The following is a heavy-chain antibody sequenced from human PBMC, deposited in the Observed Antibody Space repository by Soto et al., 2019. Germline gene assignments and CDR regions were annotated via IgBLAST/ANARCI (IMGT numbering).Heavy chain of an antibody. D-gene: IGHD4-4*01. CDR2: ISYDGSNK. V-gene: IGHV3-30*18. CDR3: AKEGGYYSKHADY. J-gene: IGHJ4*02. Sequence: QVQLVESGGGVVQPGRSLRLSCAASGFTFSSYGMHWVRQAPGKGLEWVAVISYDGSNKYYADSVKGRFTISRDNSKNTLYLQTNSLRAEDTAVYYCAKEGGYYSKHADYWGQGTRVTVSS. CDR1: GFTFSSYG.